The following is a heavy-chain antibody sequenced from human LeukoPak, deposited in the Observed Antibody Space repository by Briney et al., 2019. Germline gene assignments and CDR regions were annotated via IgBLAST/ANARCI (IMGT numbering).Heavy chain of an antibody. D-gene: IGHD5-12*01. Sequence: GGSLRLSCAASGFTFDSYNFNWVRQAPGKGLEWVSFISVRNTYIYYADSVKGRFTISRDRAKNSLFLQMNSLTAEDTALYYCAKENGRYDADAFDLWGQGTMVTVSS. J-gene: IGHJ3*01. CDR2: ISVRNTYI. V-gene: IGHV3-21*01. CDR3: AKENGRYDADAFDL. CDR1: GFTFDSYN.